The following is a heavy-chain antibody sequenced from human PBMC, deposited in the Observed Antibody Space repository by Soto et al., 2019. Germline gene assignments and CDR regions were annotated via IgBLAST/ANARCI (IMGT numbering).Heavy chain of an antibody. CDR3: AKVYSSSWRTPYYFDY. V-gene: IGHV3-23*01. CDR2: ISGSGGST. D-gene: IGHD6-13*01. Sequence: PGGSLRLSCAASGFTFSSYAMSWVRQAPGKGLEWVSAISGSGGSTYYADSVKGRFTISRDNSKNTLYLQMNSLRAEDTAVYYCAKVYSSSWRTPYYFDYWGQGTLVTVSS. CDR1: GFTFSSYA. J-gene: IGHJ4*02.